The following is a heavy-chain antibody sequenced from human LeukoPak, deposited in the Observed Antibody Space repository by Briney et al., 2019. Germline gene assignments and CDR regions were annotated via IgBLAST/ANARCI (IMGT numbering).Heavy chain of an antibody. Sequence: PGRSLRLSCAASGFTFSSYAMHWVRQAPGKGLEWVAVISYDGSNKYYADSVKGRFTISRDNSKNTLYLQMNSLRAEDTAVYYCARDGGGYSSSWFFDYWGQGTLVTVSS. J-gene: IGHJ4*02. V-gene: IGHV3-30*04. CDR3: ARDGGGYSSSWFFDY. CDR1: GFTFSSYA. CDR2: ISYDGSNK. D-gene: IGHD6-13*01.